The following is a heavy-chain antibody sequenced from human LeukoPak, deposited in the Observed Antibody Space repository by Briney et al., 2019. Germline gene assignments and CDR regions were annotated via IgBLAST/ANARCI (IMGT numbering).Heavy chain of an antibody. J-gene: IGHJ3*02. Sequence: KPSETLSLTCTVSGGSISSYYWSWIRQPPGKGLEWIGYIYYSGSTNYNPSLKSRVTISVDTSKNLFSLKLSSVTAADTAVYYCARVGKLLWFGVPLDAFDIWGQGTMVTVSS. CDR1: GGSISSYY. CDR3: ARVGKLLWFGVPLDAFDI. CDR2: IYYSGST. D-gene: IGHD3-10*01. V-gene: IGHV4-59*01.